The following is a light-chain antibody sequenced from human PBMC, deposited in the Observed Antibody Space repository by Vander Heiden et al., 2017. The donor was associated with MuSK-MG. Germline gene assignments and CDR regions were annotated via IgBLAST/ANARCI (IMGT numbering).Light chain of an antibody. V-gene: IGKV1-39*01. Sequence: IPLPQSPSSLSAYVRDRVTISCRGKQSSSSYLDWYQQKPGQAPKLLIYAASSRQSGVPARFSGSGSGTDFTLTISSLEPEDFATYYCQQNCSTVWTFGGGTKVEIK. CDR3: QQNCSTVWT. CDR1: QSSSSY. J-gene: IGKJ4*02. CDR2: AAS.